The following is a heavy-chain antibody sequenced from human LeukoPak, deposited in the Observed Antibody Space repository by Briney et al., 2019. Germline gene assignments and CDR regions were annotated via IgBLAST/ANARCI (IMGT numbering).Heavy chain of an antibody. D-gene: IGHD2-2*01. CDR3: ARVEEDIVVVPPPNYGMDV. Sequence: ASVKVSCKASGYTFTGYYMHWVRQAPGQGLEWMGWINPNSGGTNYAQKFQGRVTMTRDTSISTAYMELSRLRSDDTVVYYCARVEEDIVVVPPPNYGMDVWGQGTTVTVSS. J-gene: IGHJ6*02. CDR2: INPNSGGT. CDR1: GYTFTGYY. V-gene: IGHV1-2*02.